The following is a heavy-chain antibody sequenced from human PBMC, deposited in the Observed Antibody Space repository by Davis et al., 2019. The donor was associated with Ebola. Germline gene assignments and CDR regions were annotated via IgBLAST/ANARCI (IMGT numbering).Heavy chain of an antibody. D-gene: IGHD2-2*01. CDR1: GYSISSGYY. Sequence: PSETLSLTCTVSGYSISSGYYWSWIRQPPGKGLEWIGEINHSGSTNYNPSLKSRVTISVDTSKNQFSLKLSSVTAADTAVYYCARGLFVCSSTSCYQRGMGGNWFDPWGQGTLVTVSS. CDR2: INHSGST. J-gene: IGHJ5*02. V-gene: IGHV4-38-2*02. CDR3: ARGLFVCSSTSCYQRGMGGNWFDP.